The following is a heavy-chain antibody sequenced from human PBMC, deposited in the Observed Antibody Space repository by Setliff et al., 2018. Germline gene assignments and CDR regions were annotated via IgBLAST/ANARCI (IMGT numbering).Heavy chain of an antibody. Sequence: SETLSLTCTVSGGSITVNYWSWVRQSPEKGLEWIGFMHYSGSTNYNPSLKSRVTISVDTSKNQFSLKVNSVTAADTAIYYCARRSQGRWYEVGWFDPWGQGTLVTVSS. D-gene: IGHD6-13*01. CDR1: GGSITVNY. V-gene: IGHV4-59*08. J-gene: IGHJ5*02. CDR3: ARRSQGRWYEVGWFDP. CDR2: MHYSGST.